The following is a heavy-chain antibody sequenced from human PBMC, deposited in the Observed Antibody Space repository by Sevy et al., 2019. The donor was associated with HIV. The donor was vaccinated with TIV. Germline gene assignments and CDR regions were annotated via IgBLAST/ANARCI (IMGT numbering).Heavy chain of an antibody. D-gene: IGHD6-19*01. V-gene: IGHV1-18*04. CDR3: ARGRGIAVAGGGYYSDY. CDR2: ISTYNGKT. CDR1: GYTFSRSV. Sequence: ASVTVSCKASGYTFSRSVITWVRQAPGQGLEWMGWISTYNGKTNYAQKFQDRVTMTTDTSTNTAYMELRSLRSDDTAIYFCARGRGIAVAGGGYYSDYWGQGSLVTVSS. J-gene: IGHJ4*02.